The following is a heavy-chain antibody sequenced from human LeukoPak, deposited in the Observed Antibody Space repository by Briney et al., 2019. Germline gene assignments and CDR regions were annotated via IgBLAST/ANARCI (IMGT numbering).Heavy chain of an antibody. Sequence: PGGSLRLSCAASGFTFSSYGMRWVRQAPGKGLEWVAFIRYDGSNKYYADSVKGRFTISRDNSKNTLYLQMNSLRAEDTAVYYCARGGKRAVAGTRSPQYFQHWGQGTLVTVSS. V-gene: IGHV3-30*02. CDR1: GFTFSSYG. J-gene: IGHJ1*01. CDR3: ARGGKRAVAGTRSPQYFQH. CDR2: IRYDGSNK. D-gene: IGHD6-19*01.